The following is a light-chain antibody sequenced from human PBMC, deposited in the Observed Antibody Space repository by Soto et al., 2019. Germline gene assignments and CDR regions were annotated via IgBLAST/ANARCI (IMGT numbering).Light chain of an antibody. J-gene: IGLJ1*01. CDR3: CSYAGYYTHYV. V-gene: IGLV2-11*01. CDR2: DVT. Sequence: QSALTQPRSVSGPPGQSVTISCTGTSSDVGGYDYVSWYQQHPGKAPKLMISDVTKRPSGVPDRFSGSKSGNTASLTISGLQAEDEADYYCCSYAGYYTHYVFGTGTKVTVL. CDR1: SSDVGGYDY.